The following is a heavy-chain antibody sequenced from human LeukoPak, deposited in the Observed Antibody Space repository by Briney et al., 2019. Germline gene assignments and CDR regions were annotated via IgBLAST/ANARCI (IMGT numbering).Heavy chain of an antibody. CDR3: ARDQEGFDY. V-gene: IGHV1-46*01. J-gene: IGHJ4*02. CDR1: GYTFTSNY. CDR2: IYPRDGST. Sequence: ASVKVSCKASGYTFTSNYIHWVRQAPGQGLEWMGKIYPRDGSTSYAQKFQGRVTVTRDTSTSTVHMELNGLRSEDTAVYYCARDQEGFDYWGQGTLVTVSS.